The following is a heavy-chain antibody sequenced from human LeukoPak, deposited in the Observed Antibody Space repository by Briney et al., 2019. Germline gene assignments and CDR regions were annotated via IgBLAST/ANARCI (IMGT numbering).Heavy chain of an antibody. CDR3: ARYDFWNGEGDYAMDV. D-gene: IGHD3-3*01. CDR2: ISFEGDGE. V-gene: IGHV3-30*14. CDR1: GFTFNSYL. J-gene: IGHJ6*02. Sequence: PGGSLRLSCVGSGFTFNSYLMHWVRQAPGKGLEWVAAISFEGDGENYADSVKGRFTISRDNFKKTLYLQVNSLRVEDTAGYYCARYDFWNGEGDYAMDVWGQGTTVTVAS.